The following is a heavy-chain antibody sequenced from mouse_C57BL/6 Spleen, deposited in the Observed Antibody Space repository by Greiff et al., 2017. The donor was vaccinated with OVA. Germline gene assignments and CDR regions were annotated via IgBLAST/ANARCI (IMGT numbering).Heavy chain of an antibody. V-gene: IGHV14-2*01. J-gene: IGHJ2*01. D-gene: IGHD2-5*01. CDR1: GFNIKDYY. CDR3: AAAYYSNVYYFDY. Sequence: EVKLMESGAELVKPGASVKLSCTASGFNIKDYYMHWVKRRTEQGLEWIGRIDPEDGETKYAPKFQGKATITADTSSNTAYLQLSSLTSEDTAVYYCAAAYYSNVYYFDYWGQGTTLTVSS. CDR2: IDPEDGET.